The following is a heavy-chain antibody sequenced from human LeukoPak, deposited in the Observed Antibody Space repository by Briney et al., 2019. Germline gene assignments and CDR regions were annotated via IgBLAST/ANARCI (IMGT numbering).Heavy chain of an antibody. V-gene: IGHV4-39*07. D-gene: IGHD5-24*01. CDR1: GGSIGSSSYY. Sequence: SETLSLTCTVSGGSIGSSSYYWGWIRQPPGKGLEWIGEINHSGSTNYNPSLKSRVTISVDTSKNQFSLKLSSVTAADTAVYYCAREGKYGFHFDYWGQGTLVTVSS. CDR2: INHSGST. J-gene: IGHJ4*02. CDR3: AREGKYGFHFDY.